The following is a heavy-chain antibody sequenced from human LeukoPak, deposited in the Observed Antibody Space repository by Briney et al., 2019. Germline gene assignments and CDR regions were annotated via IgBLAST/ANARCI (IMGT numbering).Heavy chain of an antibody. CDR2: IYYSGST. J-gene: IGHJ6*02. CDR3: ARSDTAMVPYYYYYGMDV. V-gene: IGHV4-31*03. D-gene: IGHD5-18*01. Sequence: SETLSLTCTVSGGSISSGVYYWSWIRQLPGKGLEWIGYIYYSGSTYYNPSLKSRVTISVNTSKNQFSLKLSSVTAADTAVYYCARSDTAMVPYYYYYGMDVWGQGTTVTVSS. CDR1: GGSISSGVYY.